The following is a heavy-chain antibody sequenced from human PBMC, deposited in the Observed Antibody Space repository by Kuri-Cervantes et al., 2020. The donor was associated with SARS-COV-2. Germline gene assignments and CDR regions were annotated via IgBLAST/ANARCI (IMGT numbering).Heavy chain of an antibody. CDR1: GGSISSSSYY. CDR2: IYYSGST. Sequence: SETLSLTCTVSGGSISSSSYYWGWIRQPPGKGLEWIGSIYYSGSTYYNPSLKSRVTISVDTSKNQFSLKLSSVTAADTAVYYCASHGAQKPVRYWGQGTLVTVSS. D-gene: IGHD6-6*01. J-gene: IGHJ4*02. V-gene: IGHV4-39*01. CDR3: ASHGAQKPVRY.